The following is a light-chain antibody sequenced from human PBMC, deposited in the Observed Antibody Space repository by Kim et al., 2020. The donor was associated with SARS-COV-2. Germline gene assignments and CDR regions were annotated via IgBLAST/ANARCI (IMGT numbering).Light chain of an antibody. Sequence: QSALTQPASVSGSPGQSITISCTGTSSDVGGYNYVSWYQQQPGKAPKLMIYDVSKRPSGVSNRFSGSKSGNTASLTISGLQAEDEADYYCSSYTSSSTFAVFGTGTKVTVL. CDR3: SSYTSSSTFAV. J-gene: IGLJ1*01. V-gene: IGLV2-14*01. CDR2: DVS. CDR1: SSDVGGYNY.